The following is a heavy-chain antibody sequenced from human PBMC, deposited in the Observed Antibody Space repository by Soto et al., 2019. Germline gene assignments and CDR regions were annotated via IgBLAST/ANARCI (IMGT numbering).Heavy chain of an antibody. CDR3: AKDLDPHYYDSSGYYCPGCPFDY. Sequence: GGSLRLSCAASGFTFSSYGMHWVRQAPGKGLEWVAVISYDGSNKYYADSVKGRFTISRDNSKNTLYLQMNSLRAEDTAVYYCAKDLDPHYYDSSGYYCPGCPFDYWGQGTLLTVSS. J-gene: IGHJ4*02. CDR2: ISYDGSNK. V-gene: IGHV3-30*18. CDR1: GFTFSSYG. D-gene: IGHD3-22*01.